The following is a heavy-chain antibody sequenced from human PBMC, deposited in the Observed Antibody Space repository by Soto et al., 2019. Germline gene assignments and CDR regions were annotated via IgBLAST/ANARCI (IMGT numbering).Heavy chain of an antibody. J-gene: IGHJ4*02. V-gene: IGHV3-48*03. CDR2: ISSSGSTI. Sequence: GGSLRLSCAASAFTFSSYEMNWVRQAPGMGLEWVSYISSSGSTIYYADSVKGRFTISRDNAKNSLYLQMNSLRAEDTAVYYCAREAAAEVDYWGQGTLVTVSS. D-gene: IGHD6-13*01. CDR3: AREAAAEVDY. CDR1: AFTFSSYE.